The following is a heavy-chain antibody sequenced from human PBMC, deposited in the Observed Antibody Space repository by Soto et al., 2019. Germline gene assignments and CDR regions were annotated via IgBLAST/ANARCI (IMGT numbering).Heavy chain of an antibody. D-gene: IGHD2-15*01. J-gene: IGHJ3*02. CDR2: IYSGGST. CDR3: ARAGFRVVDAFDI. CDR1: GFTVSSNY. Sequence: GGSLRLSCAASGFTVSSNYMSWVRQAPGKGLEWVSVIYSGGSTYYADSVKGRFTISRDNSKNTLYLQMNSLRAEDTAVYYCARAGFRVVDAFDIWGQGTMVTVSS. V-gene: IGHV3-66*01.